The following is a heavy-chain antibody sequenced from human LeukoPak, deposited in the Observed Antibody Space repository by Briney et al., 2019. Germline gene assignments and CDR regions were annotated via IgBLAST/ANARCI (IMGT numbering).Heavy chain of an antibody. J-gene: IGHJ4*02. Sequence: SETLSLTCAVYGGSFTNYYWAWIRQPPGKGLEWIGSYTGSTDYNPSLKSRVAISVDASKSQISLRLSSVTAADTAVYYCARHGPTRKQWLVGYYFDYWGQGTLVTVSS. CDR1: GGSFTNYY. D-gene: IGHD6-19*01. CDR3: ARHGPTRKQWLVGYYFDY. CDR2: SYTGST. V-gene: IGHV4-34*01.